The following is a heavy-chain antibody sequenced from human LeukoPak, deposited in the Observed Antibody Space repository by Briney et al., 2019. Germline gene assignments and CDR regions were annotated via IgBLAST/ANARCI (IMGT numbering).Heavy chain of an antibody. Sequence: SETLSLTCTVSGGSISSSSYYWGWIRQPPGKGLEWIGSIYYSGSTYYNPSLKSRVTISVDTSKNQFSLKLSSVTAADTAVYYCARDGKLRYFDWLSLYYMDVWGKGTTVTISS. CDR2: IYYSGST. CDR3: ARDGKLRYFDWLSLYYMDV. D-gene: IGHD3-9*01. CDR1: GGSISSSSYY. J-gene: IGHJ6*03. V-gene: IGHV4-39*02.